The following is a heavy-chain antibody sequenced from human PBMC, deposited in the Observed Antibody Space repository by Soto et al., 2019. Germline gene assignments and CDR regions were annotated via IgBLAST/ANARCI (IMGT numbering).Heavy chain of an antibody. CDR2: MYYSGSF. Sequence: SETLSLTCXVSGDSISSGYWTWIRQPPGRGLEWIGYMYYSGSFNYNPSLESRVIISVDTSKNQFSLRLSSVTAADTAVYYCARAYYGTVGFGLDPWGQGALVTVSS. D-gene: IGHD3-10*01. V-gene: IGHV4-59*01. J-gene: IGHJ5*02. CDR3: ARAYYGTVGFGLDP. CDR1: GDSISSGY.